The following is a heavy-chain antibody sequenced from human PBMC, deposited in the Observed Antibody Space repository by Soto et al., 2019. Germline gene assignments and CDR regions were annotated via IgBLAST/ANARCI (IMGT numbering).Heavy chain of an antibody. CDR1: GCSISSYY. V-gene: IGHV4-59*01. CDR3: ARGAYCGGARYWLDV. J-gene: IGHJ6*03. CDR2: IYYSGST. D-gene: IGHD2-21*02. Sequence: PSETLSLTCTVSGCSISSYYWSWIRQPPGKGLEWIGYIYYSGSTHYNPSLKSRVTISLDTSKNQFSLNLNSVTAADTAIYYCARGAYCGGARYWLDVSG.